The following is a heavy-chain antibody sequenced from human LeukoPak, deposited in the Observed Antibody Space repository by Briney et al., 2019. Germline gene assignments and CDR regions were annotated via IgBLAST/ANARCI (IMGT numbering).Heavy chain of an antibody. CDR2: IYYSGST. CDR3: ARGHYGDYA. D-gene: IGHD4-17*01. CDR1: GGSISSSSYY. J-gene: IGHJ5*02. V-gene: IGHV4-39*01. Sequence: SETLSLTCTVSGGSISSSSYYWGWIRQPPGKGLEWIGSIYYSGSTYYNPSLKSRVTISVDTSKNQFSLKLSSVTAADTAVYYCARGHYGDYAWGQGTPVTVSS.